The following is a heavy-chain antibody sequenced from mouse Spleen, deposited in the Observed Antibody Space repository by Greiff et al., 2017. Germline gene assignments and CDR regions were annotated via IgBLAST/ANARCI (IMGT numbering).Heavy chain of an antibody. CDR1: GFNIKDDY. CDR2: IDPENGDT. D-gene: IGHD2-4*01. J-gene: IGHJ3*01. V-gene: IGHV14-4*01. CDR3: TTRDSYYDYVGFAY. Sequence: EVQLQQSGAELVRPGASVKLSCTASGFNIKDDYMHWVKQRPEQGLEWIGWIDPENGDTEYASKFQGKATITADTSSNTAYLQLSSLTSEDTAVYYCTTRDSYYDYVGFAYWGQGTLVTVSA.